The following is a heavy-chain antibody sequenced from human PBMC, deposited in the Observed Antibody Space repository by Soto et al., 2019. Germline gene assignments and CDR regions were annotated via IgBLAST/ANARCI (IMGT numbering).Heavy chain of an antibody. CDR2: INHRGNS. V-gene: IGHV4-38-2*01. CDR1: GYSISSGYY. Sequence: SETLSLTCDVSGYSISSGYYWAWVRQRPGKGMEWIGSINHRGNSYYNPSLKSRVTISVDTSKNQGSLKVSSVTAADTAVYYCVRSGDDYGSYIDYWGQGTLVTVSS. J-gene: IGHJ4*02. CDR3: VRSGDDYGSYIDY. D-gene: IGHD4-17*01.